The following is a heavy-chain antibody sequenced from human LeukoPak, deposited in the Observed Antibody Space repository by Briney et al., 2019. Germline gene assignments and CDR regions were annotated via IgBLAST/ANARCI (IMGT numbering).Heavy chain of an antibody. J-gene: IGHJ4*02. CDR2: IYYSGST. D-gene: IGHD1-26*01. V-gene: IGHV4-59*01. CDR3: ARESGSYLALFDY. CDR1: GGSISSYY. Sequence: PSETLSLTCTVSGGSISSYYWSWIRQPPGKGLEWIGYIYYSGSTNYNPSLKSRVTISVDTSKNQFSLKLSSVTAADTAVYYCARESGSYLALFDYWGQGTLVTVSS.